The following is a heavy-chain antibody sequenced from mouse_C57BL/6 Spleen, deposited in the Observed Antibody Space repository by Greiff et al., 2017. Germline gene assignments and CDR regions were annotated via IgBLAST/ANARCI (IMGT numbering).Heavy chain of an antibody. V-gene: IGHV5-17*01. D-gene: IGHD4-1*01. CDR3: ARKNWDYFDY. Sequence: EVQLVESGGGLVKPGGSLKLSCAASGFTFSDYGMHWVRQAPEKGLEWVAYISSGSSTNYYADTVKGRFTISRDKSTNTLFLQLTSLRSEDTAMYYCARKNWDYFDYWGQGTTLTVSS. J-gene: IGHJ2*01. CDR1: GFTFSDYG. CDR2: ISSGSSTN.